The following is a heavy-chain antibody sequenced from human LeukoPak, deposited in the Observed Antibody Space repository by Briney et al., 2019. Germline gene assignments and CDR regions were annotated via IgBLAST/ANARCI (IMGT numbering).Heavy chain of an antibody. CDR3: AKVFTSAWYLDY. J-gene: IGHJ4*02. CDR2: IRDGGDTA. Sequence: GGSLRLSCAASGFTFSSYAMSWVRQAPGKGLEWVSAIRDGGDTAYYADSVKGRFTISRDDSKNTLYLQMSSLRAEDTAVYYCAKVFTSAWYLDYWGQGTLVTVSS. D-gene: IGHD6-19*01. V-gene: IGHV3-23*01. CDR1: GFTFSSYA.